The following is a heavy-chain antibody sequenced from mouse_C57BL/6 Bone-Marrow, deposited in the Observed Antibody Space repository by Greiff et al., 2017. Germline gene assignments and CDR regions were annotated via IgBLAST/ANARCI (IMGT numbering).Heavy chain of an antibody. CDR3: ARERRVTTEYYFDY. D-gene: IGHD2-2*01. V-gene: IGHV1-72*01. Sequence: QVQLQQPGAELVKPGASVKLSCKASGYTFTSYWMHWVKQRPGRGLEWIGRIDPNSGGTKYNEKFKSKATLTVDKPSSTAYMQLSSRTSEDAAVYYCARERRVTTEYYFDYWGQGTTLTVSS. CDR2: IDPNSGGT. J-gene: IGHJ2*01. CDR1: GYTFTSYW.